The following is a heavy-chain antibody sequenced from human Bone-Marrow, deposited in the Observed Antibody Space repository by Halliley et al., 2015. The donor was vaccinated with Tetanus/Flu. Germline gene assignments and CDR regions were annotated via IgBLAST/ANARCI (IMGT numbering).Heavy chain of an antibody. D-gene: IGHD2-15*01. Sequence: GSKKNYAASLQGRFTNSRDNSKNTLYLQRTGLRAEDTAVYFCAKTRRFCGGGRCYSDSLSYWGQGTLVTVSS. J-gene: IGHJ4*02. CDR3: AKTRRFCGGGRCYSDSLSY. V-gene: IGHV3-33*06. CDR2: GSKK.